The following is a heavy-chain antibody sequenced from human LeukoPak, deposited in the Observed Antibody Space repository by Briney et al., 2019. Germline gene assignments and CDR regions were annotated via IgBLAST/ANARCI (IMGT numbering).Heavy chain of an antibody. V-gene: IGHV3-74*01. CDR1: GFTFSSYW. CDR3: ARGTRGPVGYNWFDP. CDR2: INSDGSNT. D-gene: IGHD1/OR15-1a*01. Sequence: PGGSLRLSCAASGFTFSSYWMHWVRQALGKGLVWVSRINSDGSNTSYADSVKGRFTISRDNAKNTLYLQMNSLRAEDTAVYYCARGTRGPVGYNWFDPWGQGTLVTVSS. J-gene: IGHJ5*02.